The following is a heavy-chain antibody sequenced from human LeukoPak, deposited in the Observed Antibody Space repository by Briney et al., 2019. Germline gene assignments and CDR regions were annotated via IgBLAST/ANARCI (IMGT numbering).Heavy chain of an antibody. J-gene: IGHJ4*02. CDR2: IHQSGST. Sequence: PSGTLSLTCAVSGGSISSDNWWSWVRQPPGKGLEWVGEIHQSGSTNYNPSLKSRVTITVDKSKSRFSLKLGSVTAADTAVYYCARRNYYDSTGYYNNWGRGTLVTVSS. V-gene: IGHV4-4*02. D-gene: IGHD3-22*01. CDR1: GGSISSDNW. CDR3: ARRNYYDSTGYYNN.